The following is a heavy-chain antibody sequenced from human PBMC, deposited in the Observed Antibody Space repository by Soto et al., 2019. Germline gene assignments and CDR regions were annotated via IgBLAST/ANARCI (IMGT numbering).Heavy chain of an antibody. CDR3: ARENHKNAFDI. CDR1: GGSISSGGYY. V-gene: IGHV4-31*03. CDR2: IYYSGST. J-gene: IGHJ3*02. Sequence: ASETLSLTCTVSGGSISSGGYYWSWIRQHPGKGLEWIGYIYYSGSTYYNPSLKSRVTISVDTSKNQFSLKLSSVTAADTAVYYCARENHKNAFDIWGQGTMVTVSS.